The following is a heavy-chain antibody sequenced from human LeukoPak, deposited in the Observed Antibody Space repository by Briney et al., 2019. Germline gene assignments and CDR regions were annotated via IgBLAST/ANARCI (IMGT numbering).Heavy chain of an antibody. V-gene: IGHV3-64D*06. Sequence: GGSLRLSWSASGFTFSSYAMHWVRQAPGKGLEYVSAISGNGGSTYYGDSGKGRFTISRDNSKNTLYLQMSSLRAEDMAVYHCVSQVVLAAHDAFDIWGQGTMVTVSS. CDR1: GFTFSSYA. CDR2: ISGNGGST. J-gene: IGHJ3*02. D-gene: IGHD2-15*01. CDR3: VSQVVLAAHDAFDI.